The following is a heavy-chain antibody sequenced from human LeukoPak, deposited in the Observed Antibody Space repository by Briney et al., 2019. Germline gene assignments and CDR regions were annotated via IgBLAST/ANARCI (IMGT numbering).Heavy chain of an antibody. CDR2: ISGSGGST. V-gene: IGHV3-23*01. D-gene: IGHD3-22*01. CDR1: GFTFSSYP. CDR3: AKYYDSSEFDY. Sequence: GGSLRLSCAASGFTFSSYPISWVRQAPGKGLEWVSAISGSGGSTYYADSVKGRFTISRDNSKNTLYLQMNSLRAEDTAVYYCAKYYDSSEFDYWGQGTLVTVSS. J-gene: IGHJ4*02.